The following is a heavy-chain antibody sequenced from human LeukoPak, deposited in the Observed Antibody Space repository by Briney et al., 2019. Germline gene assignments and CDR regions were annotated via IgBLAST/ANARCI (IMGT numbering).Heavy chain of an antibody. J-gene: IGHJ6*02. D-gene: IGHD3-10*01. CDR3: ARSDQLRWFGDPRRPYYYGMDV. CDR1: GYRFADYW. CDR2: IYPGDSDT. V-gene: IGHV5-51*01. Sequence: GESLKISCRASGYRFADYWIGWVRQMPGKGLEWMGIIYPGDSDTRYSPSFQGQVTISADKSIRTAYLQWSSLKASDTAMYYCARSDQLRWFGDPRRPYYYGMDVWGQGTTVTVSS.